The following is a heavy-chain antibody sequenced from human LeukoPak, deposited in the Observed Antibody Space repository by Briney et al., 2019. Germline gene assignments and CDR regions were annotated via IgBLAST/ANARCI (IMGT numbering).Heavy chain of an antibody. CDR1: GFTVSSNY. Sequence: GGSLRLSCAASGFTVSSNYMSWVRQAPGKGLEWVSVIYSGGDTYYTDSVKGRFTISRDNSKNTLYLQMNSLRVEDTAVYYCARATPTKVPRDYYGMDVWGQGTTVTVSS. V-gene: IGHV3-53*01. J-gene: IGHJ6*02. CDR3: ARATPTKVPRDYYGMDV. D-gene: IGHD4/OR15-4a*01. CDR2: IYSGGDT.